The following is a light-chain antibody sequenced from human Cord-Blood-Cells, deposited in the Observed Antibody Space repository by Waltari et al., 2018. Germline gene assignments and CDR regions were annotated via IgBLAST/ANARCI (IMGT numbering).Light chain of an antibody. V-gene: IGKV4-1*01. Sequence: IVLTEARHYSAAASGASGTLNRPPRQRVLYCPNNTNNLAWWQQKPGQPPKPLIYCASTRESELPDRFSGSGSGTDFTPTISSLQAEDVAVYYCQQYYSTPRTFGQGTKVEIK. CDR3: QQYYSTPRT. CDR2: CAS. CDR1: QRVLYCPNNTNN. J-gene: IGKJ1*01.